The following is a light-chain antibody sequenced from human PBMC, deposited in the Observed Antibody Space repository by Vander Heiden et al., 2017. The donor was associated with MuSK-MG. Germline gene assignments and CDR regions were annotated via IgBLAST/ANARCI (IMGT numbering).Light chain of an antibody. CDR3: QVLDSSIVV. J-gene: IGLJ2*01. CDR2: RDS. CDR1: TSGSKN. V-gene: IGLV3-9*01. Sequence: SYELNQPLSVSVALGQTARITCGENTSGSKNVPGYQEKPGQALVLFIYRDSNRSAGIPGRFSGSSSWITATPTMSRAQAGDEAYYYCQVLDSSIVVFGGGTKLTVL.